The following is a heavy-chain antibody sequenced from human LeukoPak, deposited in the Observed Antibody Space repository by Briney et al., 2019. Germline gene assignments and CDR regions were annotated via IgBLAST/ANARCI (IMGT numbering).Heavy chain of an antibody. Sequence: PGGSLRLSCAASGFTFSSYSMNWVRQAPGKGLEWVSYISSSSSTIYYADSVKGRFTISRDNAKNSLYLQMNSLRAEDTAVYYCARGSRAGPIGHYYYMDVWGKGTTVTVSS. CDR3: ARGSRAGPIGHYYYMDV. CDR1: GFTFSSYS. J-gene: IGHJ6*03. V-gene: IGHV3-48*01. CDR2: ISSSSSTI. D-gene: IGHD6-25*01.